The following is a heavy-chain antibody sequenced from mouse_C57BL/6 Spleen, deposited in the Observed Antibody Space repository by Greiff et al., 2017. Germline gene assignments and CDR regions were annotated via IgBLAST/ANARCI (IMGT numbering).Heavy chain of an antibody. CDR3: TREGYYVSSSYYFDY. D-gene: IGHD1-1*01. Sequence: EVQLQQSGAVLARPGASVKLSCKTSGYTFTSYWMHWVKQRPGQGLAWIGAIYPGNGDTSYNQKFKGKAKLTAATSASTAYMELSSLTNEDAAVYYCTREGYYVSSSYYFDYWGQGATLTVST. V-gene: IGHV1-5*01. CDR2: IYPGNGDT. J-gene: IGHJ2*01. CDR1: GYTFTSYW.